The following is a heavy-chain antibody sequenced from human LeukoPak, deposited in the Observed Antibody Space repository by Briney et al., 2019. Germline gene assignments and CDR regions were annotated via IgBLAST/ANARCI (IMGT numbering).Heavy chain of an antibody. CDR2: IFPSGGEI. CDR1: GFTFSTFA. Sequence: GGSLRLSCAASGFTFSTFAMIWVRQPPGKGLEGVSSIFPSGGEIHYADSVRGRFTISRDNSKSTLSLQMNSLRAEDTAIYYCATYRQVLLPFESWGQGTLVTVSS. V-gene: IGHV3-23*01. J-gene: IGHJ4*02. CDR3: ATYRQVLLPFES. D-gene: IGHD2-8*02.